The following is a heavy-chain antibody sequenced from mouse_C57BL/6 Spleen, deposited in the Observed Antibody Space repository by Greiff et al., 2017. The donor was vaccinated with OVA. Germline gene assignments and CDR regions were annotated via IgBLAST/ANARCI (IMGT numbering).Heavy chain of an antibody. V-gene: IGHV5-16*01. D-gene: IGHD1-1*01. Sequence: EVKVVESEGGLVQPGSSMKLSCTASGFTFSDYYMAWVRQVPEKGLEWVANINYDGSSTYYLDSLKSRFIISRDNAKNILYLQMSSLKSEDTATYYCARVVARRYFDVWGTGTTVTVSS. CDR2: INYDGSST. CDR1: GFTFSDYY. J-gene: IGHJ1*03. CDR3: ARVVARRYFDV.